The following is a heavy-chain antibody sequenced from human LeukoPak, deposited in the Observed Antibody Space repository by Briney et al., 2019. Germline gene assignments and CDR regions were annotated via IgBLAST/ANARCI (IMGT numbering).Heavy chain of an antibody. CDR2: ITTYNGNT. CDR1: VYTFTAYY. D-gene: IGHD6-6*01. V-gene: IGHV1-18*04. Sequence: ASVKVSCTASVYTFTAYYMHWVRQAPGQGLEGMGWITTYNGNTNYARKLHGRVTMTTDTTTKPPYMERGSLRPHGPAVYYCARLIEYRTSSRVFDIWGQGTMVTVSS. CDR3: ARLIEYRTSSRVFDI. J-gene: IGHJ3*02.